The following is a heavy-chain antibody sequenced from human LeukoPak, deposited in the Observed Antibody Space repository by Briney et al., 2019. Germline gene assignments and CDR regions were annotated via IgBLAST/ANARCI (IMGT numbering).Heavy chain of an antibody. J-gene: IGHJ4*02. Sequence: GGSLRLSCAASGFTFSSYSMNWVRQAPGKGLEWVSYISSSSITIYYADSVKGRFTISRDNAKNSLYLQMNSLRAEDTAVYYCASGTISWYAYWGQGTLVTVSS. D-gene: IGHD6-13*01. CDR1: GFTFSSYS. CDR2: ISSSSITI. V-gene: IGHV3-48*04. CDR3: ASGTISWYAY.